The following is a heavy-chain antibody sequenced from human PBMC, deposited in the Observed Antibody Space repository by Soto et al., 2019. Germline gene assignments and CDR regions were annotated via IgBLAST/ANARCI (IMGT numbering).Heavy chain of an antibody. V-gene: IGHV3-9*01. Sequence: EVQLVESGGGLVQPGRSLRLSCAASGFTFDDYAMHWVRQAPGKGLEGVSGISWNSGSIGYADSVKGRFTISRDNAQNALYLKMNILRAEDTALYYCAKDGSRYCSSTSCFYFDYWGQGTLVTVSS. CDR3: AKDGSRYCSSTSCFYFDY. J-gene: IGHJ4*02. CDR2: ISWNSGSI. CDR1: GFTFDDYA. D-gene: IGHD2-2*01.